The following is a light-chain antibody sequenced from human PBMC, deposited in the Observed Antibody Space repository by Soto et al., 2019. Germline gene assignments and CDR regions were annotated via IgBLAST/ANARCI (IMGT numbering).Light chain of an antibody. Sequence: QYVLTQPASVSGSPGQSITISCTGTSSDVGNYNLVSWYQQYPGKAPKLMIYEGSKRPSGISNRFSGSKSGNTASLTISGLQAEDEADYYCCSYAGSDTFVLFGGGTKLTVL. CDR1: SSDVGNYNL. V-gene: IGLV2-23*03. CDR2: EGS. J-gene: IGLJ2*01. CDR3: CSYAGSDTFVL.